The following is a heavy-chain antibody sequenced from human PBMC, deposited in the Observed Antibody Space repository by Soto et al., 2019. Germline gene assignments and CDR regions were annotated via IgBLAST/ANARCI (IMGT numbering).Heavy chain of an antibody. CDR1: GFTFSSYA. CDR3: AKAADYDILTGYYYYYYMDV. Sequence: GGSLRLSCAASGFTFSSYAMSWVRQAPGKGLEWVSAISGSGGSTYYADSVKGRFTISRDNSKNTLYLQMNSLRAEDTAVYYCAKAADYDILTGYYYYYYMDVWGKGTTVTVSS. J-gene: IGHJ6*03. V-gene: IGHV3-23*01. CDR2: ISGSGGST. D-gene: IGHD3-9*01.